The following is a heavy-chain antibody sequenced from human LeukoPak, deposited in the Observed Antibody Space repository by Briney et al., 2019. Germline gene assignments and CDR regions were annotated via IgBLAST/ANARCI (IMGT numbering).Heavy chain of an antibody. J-gene: IGHJ2*01. Sequence: PSETLSLTCAVSGGSISSGGYSWSWIRQPPGKGLEWIGYIYHSGSTYYNPSLKSRVTISVDRSKNQFSLKLRSVTAADTAVYYCARLKMGAYFDLWGRGTLVTVSS. D-gene: IGHD3-16*01. CDR3: ARLKMGAYFDL. CDR2: IYHSGST. V-gene: IGHV4-30-2*01. CDR1: GGSISSGGYS.